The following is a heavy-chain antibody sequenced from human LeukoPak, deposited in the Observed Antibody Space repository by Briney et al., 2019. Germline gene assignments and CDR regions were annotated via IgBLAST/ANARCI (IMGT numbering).Heavy chain of an antibody. CDR2: IYYSGST. CDR1: GGSISSSSYY. D-gene: IGHD2-15*01. J-gene: IGHJ2*01. V-gene: IGHV4-39*01. Sequence: KPSETLSLTCTVSGGSISSSSYYWGWIRQPPGKGLEWIGSIYYSGSTYYNPSLKSRVTISVDTSKNQFSLKLSSVTAADTAVYYCARGYCSGGSCHSGRYYFDFWGRGTLVTVSS. CDR3: ARGYCSGGSCHSGRYYFDF.